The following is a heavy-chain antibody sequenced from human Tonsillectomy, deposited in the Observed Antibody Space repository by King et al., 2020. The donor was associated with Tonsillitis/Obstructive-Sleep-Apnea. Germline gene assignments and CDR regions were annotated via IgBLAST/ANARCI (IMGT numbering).Heavy chain of an antibody. D-gene: IGHD2-2*01. CDR1: GYTFTGYY. Sequence: QLVQSGAEVKKPGASVKVSCKASGYTFTGYYMHWVRQAPGQGLEWMGWINPNSCGTNYAQKFQGWVTMTRDKSISTAYIELSRLRSDDTAVYYCARDLGYYSSTSYYPVAFDIWGQGTMVTVSS. V-gene: IGHV1-2*04. CDR3: ARDLGYYSSTSYYPVAFDI. J-gene: IGHJ3*02. CDR2: INPNSCGT.